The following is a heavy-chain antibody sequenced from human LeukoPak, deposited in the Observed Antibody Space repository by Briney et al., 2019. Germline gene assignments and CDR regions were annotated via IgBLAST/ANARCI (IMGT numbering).Heavy chain of an antibody. D-gene: IGHD3-10*01. CDR2: ISSDGSSK. CDR3: AKAWGYYASGTYYNRIPDR. V-gene: IGHV3-30*18. Sequence: PGGSLRLSCAASGFTFSSYDMHWVRQAPGKGLEWVAIISSDGSSKYYADSVKGRFTISRDNSKDTLYLQMNSLNPEDTAMYYCAKAWGYYASGTYYNRIPDRWGQGTLVTVSS. J-gene: IGHJ5*02. CDR1: GFTFSSYD.